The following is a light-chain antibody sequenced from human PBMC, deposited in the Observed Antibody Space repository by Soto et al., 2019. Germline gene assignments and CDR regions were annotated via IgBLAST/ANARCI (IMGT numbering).Light chain of an antibody. J-gene: IGKJ1*01. V-gene: IGKV1-5*01. CDR2: DAS. Sequence: DIQMTQSPSTLSASIGDRVTITCRASQNLNNWIAWYQQKPGKAPKFLIYDASTLESGVPSRFSGSGFGTEFSLTISSLQPDDFGSYYCQHMRTFGQGTKVEMK. CDR3: QHMRT. CDR1: QNLNNW.